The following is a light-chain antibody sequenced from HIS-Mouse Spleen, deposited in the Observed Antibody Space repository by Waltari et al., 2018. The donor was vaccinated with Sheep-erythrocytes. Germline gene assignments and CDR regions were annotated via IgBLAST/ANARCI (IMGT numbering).Light chain of an antibody. Sequence: DIQLTQSPSFLSASVGDRVTITFRASQGISSYLAWYQQKPGKAPKLPIYAASTLQSGVPSRFSGSGSETEFTLTISSLQPEDFATYYCQQLNSYPSTFGPGTRVDIK. CDR3: QQLNSYPST. V-gene: IGKV1-9*01. CDR2: AAS. J-gene: IGKJ3*01. CDR1: QGISSY.